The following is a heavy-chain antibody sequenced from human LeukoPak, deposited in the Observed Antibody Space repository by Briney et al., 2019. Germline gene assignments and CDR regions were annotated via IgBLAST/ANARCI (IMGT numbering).Heavy chain of an antibody. Sequence: GGSLILSCAASGFIFSNYAISWVRQVPGRGLEWVSTISSRGDSTYVADSVKGRFTISRDNSKNSLYLQMNTVRAEDTAVYYCVKGPRPDITVAHTVENWGQGTLVTVSS. V-gene: IGHV3-23*01. CDR2: ISSRGDST. D-gene: IGHD6-19*01. CDR3: VKGPRPDITVAHTVEN. CDR1: GFIFSNYA. J-gene: IGHJ4*02.